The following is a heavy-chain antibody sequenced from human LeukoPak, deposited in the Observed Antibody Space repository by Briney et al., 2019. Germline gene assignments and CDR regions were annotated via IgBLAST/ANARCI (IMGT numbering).Heavy chain of an antibody. CDR2: ISSSSSYI. CDR1: GFTFSSYS. J-gene: IGHJ6*03. V-gene: IGHV3-21*01. D-gene: IGHD1-7*01. Sequence: PGGSLRLSCAASGFTFSSYSMNWVRQAPGKGLEWVSSISSSSSYIYYADSVKGRFTISRDNAKSSLYLQMNSLRAEDTAVYYCARESYGYNWNYFGDYYYYMDVWGKGTTVTVSS. CDR3: ARESYGYNWNYFGDYYYYMDV.